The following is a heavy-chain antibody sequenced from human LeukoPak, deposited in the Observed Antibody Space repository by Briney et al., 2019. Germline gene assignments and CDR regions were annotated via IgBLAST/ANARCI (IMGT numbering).Heavy chain of an antibody. V-gene: IGHV3-23*01. J-gene: IGHJ4*02. D-gene: IGHD5-24*01. CDR1: GFTFSSYA. CDR3: AKDGRATITFDY. CDR2: ISGGGGDT. Sequence: QPGGSLTLSCGASGFTFSSYAMSWVRQAPGKGLEWVSVISGGGGDTFYADSVKGRFTISRDNSKNTLYLQMNSLRAEDTAVYYCAKDGRATITFDYWGQGTLVTVSS.